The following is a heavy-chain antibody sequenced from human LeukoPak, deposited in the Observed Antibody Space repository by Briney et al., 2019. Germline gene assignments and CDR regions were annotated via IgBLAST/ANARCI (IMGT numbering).Heavy chain of an antibody. V-gene: IGHV6-1*01. J-gene: IGHJ4*02. Sequence: PSQTLSLTCAISRDSVSSNSVAWNWIRQTPSRGLEWLGRTYYRSQWHYDYAVSVKSRIIINPDTSKNQFSLHLNSETPEDTAVYYCARSSIKSFDYWGQGTLVTVSS. CDR3: ARSSIKSFDY. CDR2: TYYRSQWHY. CDR1: RDSVSSNSVA.